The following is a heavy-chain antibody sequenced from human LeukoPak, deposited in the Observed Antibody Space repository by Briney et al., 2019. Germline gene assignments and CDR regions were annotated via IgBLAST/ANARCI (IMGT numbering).Heavy chain of an antibody. Sequence: GGSLRLSCAASGFTFSSYSMNWVRQAPGKGLEWVSSISSSSIYKYYADSVKGRFTISRDNAKDSLFLQMNSLRAEDTAIYYCARDPRIYCTNGICRDDYFDNWGQGTLVTVSS. CDR3: ARDPRIYCTNGICRDDYFDN. CDR2: ISSSSIYK. V-gene: IGHV3-21*01. D-gene: IGHD2-8*01. J-gene: IGHJ4*02. CDR1: GFTFSSYS.